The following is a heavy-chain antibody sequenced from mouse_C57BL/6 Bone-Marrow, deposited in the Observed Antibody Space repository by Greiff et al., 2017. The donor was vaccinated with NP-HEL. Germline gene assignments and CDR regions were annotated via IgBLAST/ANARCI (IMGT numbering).Heavy chain of an antibody. V-gene: IGHV1-81*01. CDR1: GYTFTSYG. D-gene: IGHD1-1*01. Sequence: VQLQQSGAELARPGASVKLSCKASGYTFTSYGISWVKQRPGQGLEWIGEIYPRSGNTYYNEKFKGKATLTADKSSSTAYMELRSLTSEDSAVYFYARAPTTVVARWYFDVWGTGTTVTVSA. J-gene: IGHJ1*03. CDR2: IYPRSGNT. CDR3: ARAPTTVVARWYFDV.